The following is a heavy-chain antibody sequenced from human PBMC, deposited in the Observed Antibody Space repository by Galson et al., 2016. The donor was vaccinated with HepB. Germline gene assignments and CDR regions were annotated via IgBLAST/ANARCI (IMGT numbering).Heavy chain of an antibody. D-gene: IGHD7-27*01. CDR3: ARNPALTGDFDD. Sequence: SVKVSCKASGYTFTNYDINWVRQATGQGPEWMGWMNPNSGNTGYAQKFQGRITMTRDISISTAYMELSSLRSEDTAVYYCARNPALTGDFDDWGQGALVTVSS. CDR2: MNPNSGNT. CDR1: GYTFTNYD. V-gene: IGHV1-8*01. J-gene: IGHJ4*02.